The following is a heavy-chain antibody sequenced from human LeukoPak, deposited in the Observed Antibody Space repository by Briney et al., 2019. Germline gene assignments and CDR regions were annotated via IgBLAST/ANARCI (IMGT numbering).Heavy chain of an antibody. Sequence: SETLSLTCTVSGGSISSYYWSWIRQPPGKGLEWIGYIYYSGSTNYNPSLKSRVTISVDTSKNQFSLKLSSVTAADTAVYYCARGEVVTAIPFDYWGQGTLVTVSS. CDR1: GGSISSYY. V-gene: IGHV4-59*08. D-gene: IGHD2-21*02. CDR2: IYYSGST. J-gene: IGHJ4*02. CDR3: ARGEVVTAIPFDY.